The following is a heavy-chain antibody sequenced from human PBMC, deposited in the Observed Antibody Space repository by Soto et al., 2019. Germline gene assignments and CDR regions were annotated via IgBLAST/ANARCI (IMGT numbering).Heavy chain of an antibody. J-gene: IGHJ3*02. Sequence: GGSLRLSCAASGFTFSSYAMHWVRQAPGKGLEWVAVISYDGSNKYYADSVKGRFTISRDNSKNTLYLQMNSLRAEDTAVYYCARGRYDFWSGYYTSHDAFDIWGQGTMVTVSS. CDR2: ISYDGSNK. V-gene: IGHV3-30-3*01. CDR3: ARGRYDFWSGYYTSHDAFDI. D-gene: IGHD3-3*01. CDR1: GFTFSSYA.